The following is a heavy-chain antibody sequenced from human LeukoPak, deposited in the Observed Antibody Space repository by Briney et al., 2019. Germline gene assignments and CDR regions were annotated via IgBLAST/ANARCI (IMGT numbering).Heavy chain of an antibody. V-gene: IGHV3-7*03. D-gene: IGHD3-3*01. Sequence: GGSLRLSCAASGFTFNSYWMSWVRQAPGKGLEWVANIKQDGSEKYYVDSVKGRFTISRDNAKNSLSLQMNSLRVEDAALYYCARGGISIFGVVIYMDVWGKGTTVTVSS. J-gene: IGHJ6*03. CDR2: IKQDGSEK. CDR3: ARGGISIFGVVIYMDV. CDR1: GFTFNSYW.